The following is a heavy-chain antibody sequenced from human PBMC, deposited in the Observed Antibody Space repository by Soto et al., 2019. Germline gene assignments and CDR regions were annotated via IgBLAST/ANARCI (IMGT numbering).Heavy chain of an antibody. D-gene: IGHD6-19*01. Sequence: EVQLVESGGRLVQPGGSLRLSCEASGFTFSSSEMNWVRQAPGKGLEWVSFITSGGRNKYYTDSVKGRFTISRDNAKNSLYLQMNCLRAEDTAVYYCALSKWPVAVAYWGQGTLVTVSS. CDR3: ALSKWPVAVAY. CDR1: GFTFSSSE. V-gene: IGHV3-48*03. CDR2: ITSGGRNK. J-gene: IGHJ4*02.